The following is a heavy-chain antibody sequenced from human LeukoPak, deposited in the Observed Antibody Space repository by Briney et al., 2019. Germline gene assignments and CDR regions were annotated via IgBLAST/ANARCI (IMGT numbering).Heavy chain of an antibody. CDR1: GFTFDAYA. J-gene: IGHJ6*02. CDR3: ARRTGNTTKGYYYYYGMDV. V-gene: IGHV3-43*02. CDR2: ISGDGVSA. Sequence: SGGSLRLSCAASGFTFDAYAMHWVRQPPGMGLEWVSLISGDGVSAYYADSVRGRITISRDNSKNSLYLQMNSLTIEVTALYYCARRTGNTTKGYYYYYGMDVWGQGTTVTVSS. D-gene: IGHD1-7*01.